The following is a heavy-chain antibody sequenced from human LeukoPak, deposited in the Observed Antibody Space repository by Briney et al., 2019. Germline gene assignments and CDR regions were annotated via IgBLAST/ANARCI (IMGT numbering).Heavy chain of an antibody. CDR2: ISTDGDDK. D-gene: IGHD1-1*01. CDR3: ARDQETLSTIDY. CDR1: GFTFSSYP. Sequence: GGSLRLSCAASGFTFSSYPMHWVRQAPGKGLEWVAIISTDGDDKFYAGSVKGRFTVSRDNSKNTLYPQMNSLRTEDTAVYYCARDQETLSTIDYWGQGSLVTVSS. J-gene: IGHJ4*02. V-gene: IGHV3-30*04.